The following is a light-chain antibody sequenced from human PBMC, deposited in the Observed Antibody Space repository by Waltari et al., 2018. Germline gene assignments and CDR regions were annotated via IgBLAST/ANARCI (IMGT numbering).Light chain of an antibody. V-gene: IGLV2-14*01. CDR2: EVS. Sequence: QSALTQPASVSGSLGQSISISCIGTSSDIGAYNHVSWYQQHPGKVPNLLIYEVSNRPSGVSARFSGSKSGNTASLTISGLQAEDEADYYCSSYTTTTAWVFGGGTELTVL. CDR3: SSYTTTTAWV. J-gene: IGLJ3*02. CDR1: SSDIGAYNH.